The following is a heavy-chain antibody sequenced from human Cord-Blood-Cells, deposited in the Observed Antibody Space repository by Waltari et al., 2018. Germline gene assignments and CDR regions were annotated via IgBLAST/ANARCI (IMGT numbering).Heavy chain of an antibody. J-gene: IGHJ4*02. D-gene: IGHD1-26*01. Sequence: QVQLVQSGAEVTKPRASVTVSCTVYGYTLTESSIHWVRQAPGKGLEWMGGFDPEDGETIYAQKFQGRVTMTEDTSTDTAYMELSSLRSEDTAVYYCATTFTSGSYSHGDYWGQGTLVTVSS. CDR2: FDPEDGET. CDR1: GYTLTESS. CDR3: ATTFTSGSYSHGDY. V-gene: IGHV1-24*01.